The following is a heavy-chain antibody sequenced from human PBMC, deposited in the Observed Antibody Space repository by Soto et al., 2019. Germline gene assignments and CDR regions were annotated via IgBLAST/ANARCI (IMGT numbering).Heavy chain of an antibody. J-gene: IGHJ3*02. CDR3: SRDLGITIFGVVTSDAFDI. D-gene: IGHD3-3*01. CDR2: TYYRTKWYK. Sequence: PSQTLSLTCAISGDSVSSNSAAWNWIRQSPSRGLEWLGRTYYRTKWYKDYAVSVKSRITINQDTYKNKYSQKLNSVTPDDTAVYYFSRDLGITIFGVVTSDAFDIWGQGTMVTVSS. CDR1: GDSVSSNSAA. V-gene: IGHV6-1*01.